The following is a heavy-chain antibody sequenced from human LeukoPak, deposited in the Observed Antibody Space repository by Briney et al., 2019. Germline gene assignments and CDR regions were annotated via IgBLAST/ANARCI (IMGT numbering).Heavy chain of an antibody. CDR2: INHSGST. Sequence: SETLSLTCAVDGGSFSGYCWSWIRQPPGKGLEWIGEINHSGSTNYNPSLKSRVTISVDTSKNQFSLKLSSVTAADTAVYYCARGLRFLEWAIDPWGQGTLVTVSS. V-gene: IGHV4-34*01. CDR3: ARGLRFLEWAIDP. D-gene: IGHD3-3*01. J-gene: IGHJ5*02. CDR1: GGSFSGYC.